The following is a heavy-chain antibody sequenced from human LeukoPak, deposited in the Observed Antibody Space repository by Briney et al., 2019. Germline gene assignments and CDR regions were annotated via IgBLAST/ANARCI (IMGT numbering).Heavy chain of an antibody. V-gene: IGHV1-18*01. Sequence: GASVKVSCKASGYTFTSYGISWVRQAPGQGLEWMGWISAYNGNTNYAQKLQGRVTMTTDTSTSTAYMELRSLRSDDTAVYYCARESPVVRGVISVYWYFDLWGRGTLVTVSS. J-gene: IGHJ2*01. CDR3: ARESPVVRGVISVYWYFDL. CDR2: ISAYNGNT. CDR1: GYTFTSYG. D-gene: IGHD3-10*01.